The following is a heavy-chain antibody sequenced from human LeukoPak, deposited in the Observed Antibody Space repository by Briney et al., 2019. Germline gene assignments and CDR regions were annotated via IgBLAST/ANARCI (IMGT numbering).Heavy chain of an antibody. CDR2: ISGSGGST. V-gene: IGHV3-23*01. Sequence: GGSLRLSCAASGFTFSSYGMSWVRQAPGKGLEWVSAISGSGGSTYYADSVKGRFTISRDNSKNTLYLQMNSLRAEDTAVYYCASAPTYYYDSSGDSFPRFASDIWGQGTMVTVSS. D-gene: IGHD3-22*01. CDR1: GFTFSSYG. CDR3: ASAPTYYYDSSGDSFPRFASDI. J-gene: IGHJ3*02.